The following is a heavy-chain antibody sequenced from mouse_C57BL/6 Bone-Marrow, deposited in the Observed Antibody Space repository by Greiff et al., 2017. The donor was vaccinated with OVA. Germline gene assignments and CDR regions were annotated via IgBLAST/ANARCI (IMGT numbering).Heavy chain of an antibody. J-gene: IGHJ2*01. V-gene: IGHV1-82*01. CDR3: ARSKDVDY. CDR1: GYAFSSYW. Sequence: VKLVESGPELVKPGASVKISCKASGYAFSSYWMNWVKQRPGKGLEWIGRIYPGDGDTNYNGKFKGKATLTADKSSSTAYMELRSLTSEDSAVYFCARSKDVDYWGQGTTLTVSS. CDR2: IYPGDGDT.